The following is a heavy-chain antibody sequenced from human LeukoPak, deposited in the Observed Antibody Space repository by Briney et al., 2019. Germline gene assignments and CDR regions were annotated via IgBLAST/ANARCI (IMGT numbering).Heavy chain of an antibody. CDR3: ARAIQLSTYH. Sequence: SETLSLTCAVYGGSFSGYYWSWIRQPPGKGLEWIGYIYYSGSTNYNPSLKSRVTISVDTSKNQFSLKLSSVTAADTAVYYCARAIQLSTYHWGQGTLVTVSS. V-gene: IGHV4-59*12. D-gene: IGHD5-18*01. CDR1: GGSFSGYY. J-gene: IGHJ5*02. CDR2: IYYSGST.